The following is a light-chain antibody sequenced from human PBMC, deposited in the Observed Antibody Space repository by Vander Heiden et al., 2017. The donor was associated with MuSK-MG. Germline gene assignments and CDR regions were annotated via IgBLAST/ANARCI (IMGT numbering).Light chain of an antibody. Sequence: DIQMSQSPSSLSASVGDRVTITCRASQGINNCLAWYQQKPGKAPKLLLYGASSLESGVPSRFSGSGSGTDYTLTISSLQSEDFATYYCQQYDTTPLPFGPGTKVDVK. J-gene: IGKJ3*01. CDR3: QQYDTTPLP. CDR1: QGINNC. V-gene: IGKV1-NL1*01. CDR2: GAS.